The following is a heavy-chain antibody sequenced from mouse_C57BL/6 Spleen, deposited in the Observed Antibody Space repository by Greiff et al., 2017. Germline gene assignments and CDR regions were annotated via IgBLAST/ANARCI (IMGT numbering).Heavy chain of an antibody. CDR3: ARRQLGRFAY. CDR2: IDPSDSYT. Sequence: QVQLQQPGAELVKPGASVKLSCKASGYTFTSYWMQWVKQRPGQGLEWIGEIDPSDSYTNYNQKFKGKATLTVDTSSGTAYMQLSSLTSEDSAVYYCARRQLGRFAYWGQGTLVTVSA. CDR1: GYTFTSYW. D-gene: IGHD4-1*02. V-gene: IGHV1-50*01. J-gene: IGHJ3*01.